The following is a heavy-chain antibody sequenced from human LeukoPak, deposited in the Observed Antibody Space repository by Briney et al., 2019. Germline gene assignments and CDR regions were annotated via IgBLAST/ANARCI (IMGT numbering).Heavy chain of an antibody. CDR3: AKDESWRSSGSGYFIDY. Sequence: GGSLRLSCAASGFTFSSYGMHWVRQAPGKGLEWVAVISYDGSNRYYADSVKGRFTISRDNSKNTLYLQMNSLRAEDTAVYYCAKDESWRSSGSGYFIDYWAREPWSPSPQ. CDR1: GFTFSSYG. D-gene: IGHD3-3*01. V-gene: IGHV3-30*18. CDR2: ISYDGSNR. J-gene: IGHJ4*02.